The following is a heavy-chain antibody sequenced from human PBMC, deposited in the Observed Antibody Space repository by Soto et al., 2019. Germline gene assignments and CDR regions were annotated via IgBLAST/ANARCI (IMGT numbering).Heavy chain of an antibody. D-gene: IGHD2-2*01. J-gene: IGHJ6*02. CDR2: IIPIFGTA. V-gene: IGHV1-69*01. Sequence: QVQLVQSGAEVKKPGSSVKVSCKASGGTFSSYAISWVRQAPGQGLEGMGGIIPIFGTANYAQKFQGRVTITADESTRTGYMELSSLRYEDTAVYYCARGVGSTSRMDVWGQGTTVTVSS. CDR1: GGTFSSYA. CDR3: ARGVGSTSRMDV.